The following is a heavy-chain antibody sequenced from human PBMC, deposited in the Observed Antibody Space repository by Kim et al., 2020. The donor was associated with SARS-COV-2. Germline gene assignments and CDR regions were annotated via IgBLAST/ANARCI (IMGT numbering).Heavy chain of an antibody. Sequence: SVKVSCKASGGTFSSYAISWVRQAPGQGLEWMGGIIPIFGTANYAQKFQGRVTITADESTSTAYMELSSLRSEDTAVYYCATITDSSGYSLDYWGQGTLVTVSS. CDR3: ATITDSSGYSLDY. CDR1: GGTFSSYA. D-gene: IGHD3-22*01. J-gene: IGHJ4*02. V-gene: IGHV1-69*13. CDR2: IIPIFGTA.